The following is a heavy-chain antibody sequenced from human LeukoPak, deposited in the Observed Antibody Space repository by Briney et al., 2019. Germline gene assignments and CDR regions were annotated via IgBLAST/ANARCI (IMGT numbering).Heavy chain of an antibody. CDR2: ISGSGGST. D-gene: IGHD4-23*01. V-gene: IGHV3-23*01. CDR3: ASMVTQYYFDY. CDR1: GFTFSSYA. Sequence: GGSLRLSCAGSGFTFSSYAMSWVRQAPGKGLEWVSAISGSGGSTYYADSVKGRFTISRDNSKNTLYLQMNSLRAEDTAVYYCASMVTQYYFDYWGQGTLVTVSS. J-gene: IGHJ4*02.